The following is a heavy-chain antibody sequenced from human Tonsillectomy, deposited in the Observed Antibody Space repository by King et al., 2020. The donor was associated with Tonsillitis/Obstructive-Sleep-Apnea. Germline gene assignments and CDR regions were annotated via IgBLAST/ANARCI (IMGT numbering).Heavy chain of an antibody. CDR2: INTNTGKP. CDR1: GYTFTNYA. Sequence: VQLVQSGSELKKPGASVKVSCKASGYTFTNYAMNWVRQAPGQGLEWMGWINTNTGKPTYAQAFTGRFAFSLDTSVSTAYLQINSLETEDTAVYYCARDLPYYYFMDVWGKGTTVTVS. CDR3: ARDLPYYYFMDV. J-gene: IGHJ6*03. V-gene: IGHV7-4-1*02.